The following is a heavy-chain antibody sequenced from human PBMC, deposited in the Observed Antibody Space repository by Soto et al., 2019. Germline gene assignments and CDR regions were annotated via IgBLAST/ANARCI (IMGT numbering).Heavy chain of an antibody. D-gene: IGHD2-15*01. Sequence: QVQLVESGGGVVQPGRSLRLSCAASGFTFSSYAMHWVRQAPGKGLEWVAVISYDGSNKYYADSVKGRFTISRDNSKNTLYLQMNSLRAEDTAVYYWARAGVARYCSGGSGYERGLPDYWGQGPLVTVSS. CDR2: ISYDGSNK. V-gene: IGHV3-30-3*01. J-gene: IGHJ4*02. CDR1: GFTFSSYA. CDR3: ARAGVARYCSGGSGYERGLPDY.